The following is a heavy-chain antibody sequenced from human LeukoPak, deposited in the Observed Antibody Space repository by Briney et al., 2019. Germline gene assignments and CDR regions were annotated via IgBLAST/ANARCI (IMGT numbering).Heavy chain of an antibody. CDR1: GGSFSGYY. CDR3: ARGGVYYDSSGYYT. V-gene: IGHV4-34*01. CDR2: INHSGST. Sequence: SETLSLTCGVYGGSFSGYYWSWIRQPPGKGLEWIGEINHSGSTNYNPSLKSRVTISVDTSKNQFSLKLSSVTAADTAVYYCARGGVYYDSSGYYTWGQGTLVTVSS. J-gene: IGHJ4*02. D-gene: IGHD3-22*01.